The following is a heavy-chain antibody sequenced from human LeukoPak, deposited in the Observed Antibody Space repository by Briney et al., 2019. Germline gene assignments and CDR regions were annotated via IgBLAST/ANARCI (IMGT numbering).Heavy chain of an antibody. V-gene: IGHV5-51*01. D-gene: IGHD3-22*01. CDR2: IFPRDSDT. J-gene: IGHJ3*02. CDR1: GYSFTSYW. CDR3: ARRRNYDMALAAFDI. Sequence: GESLRISCKGSGYSFTSYWIGWVRQMRGKGLEWMGIIFPRDSDTRYSPSFQGQVTISADKSISTAYLQWSSLKASDTAMYYCARRRNYDMALAAFDIWGQGTMVTVSS.